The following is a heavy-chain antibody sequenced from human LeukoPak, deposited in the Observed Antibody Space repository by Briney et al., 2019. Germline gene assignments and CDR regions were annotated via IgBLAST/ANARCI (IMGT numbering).Heavy chain of an antibody. V-gene: IGHV1-2*02. J-gene: IGHJ5*02. CDR3: ARVSSSSWVNWFDP. CDR1: GYTFTGYY. CDR2: INPNSGGT. D-gene: IGHD6-13*01. Sequence: ASVKVSCKASGYTFTGYYMHWVRQAPGQGLEWMGWINPNSGGTNYAQKFQGRVTMTRDTSISTAYMELSRLRSDDTAVYYCARVSSSSWVNWFDPWGQGTLVTVSS.